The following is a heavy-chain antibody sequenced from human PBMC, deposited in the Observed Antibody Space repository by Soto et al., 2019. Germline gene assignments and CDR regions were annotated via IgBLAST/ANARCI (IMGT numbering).Heavy chain of an antibody. CDR1: GGSMSEYF. V-gene: IGHV4-59*01. J-gene: IGHJ4*02. D-gene: IGHD3-10*01. Sequence: SETLSLTCSVSGGSMSEYFWSWIRQSPGKGLEWIGYIYYLGSTDYNPSLKSRVTISVDTPKRQFSLRLTSVTAADTAVYYCARDGYDGSGSPYPAYWGPGTQVT. CDR2: IYYLGST. CDR3: ARDGYDGSGSPYPAY.